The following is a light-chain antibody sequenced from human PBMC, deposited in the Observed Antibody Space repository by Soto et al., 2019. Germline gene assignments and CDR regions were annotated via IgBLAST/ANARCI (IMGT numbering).Light chain of an antibody. J-gene: IGKJ4*01. CDR1: QDISSS. Sequence: DIQLTQSPSFLSASVGDRVTITCRARQDISSSLAWYQQKPGKAPKILMYAASSLESWVPSRFSGSGSGTEFTLTISSLQPDDFATYYCQQVNSFPPFTFGGGTTVEIK. CDR2: AAS. V-gene: IGKV1-9*01. CDR3: QQVNSFPPFT.